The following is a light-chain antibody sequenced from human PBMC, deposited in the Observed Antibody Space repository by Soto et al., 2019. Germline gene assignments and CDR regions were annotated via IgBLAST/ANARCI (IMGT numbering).Light chain of an antibody. CDR1: QSVDSTS. CDR3: HHYGRSLSYS. Sequence: VVLAQTPALLSSSPGERSTLSCLAIQSVDSTSMAWYQHKPGLAPRLLVYGASRRATGIPDRFSGSGSGTAFTLTISRLEPEDFAVYYCHHYGRSLSYSVGQGTKVEIK. J-gene: IGKJ2*03. V-gene: IGKV3D-20*01. CDR2: GAS.